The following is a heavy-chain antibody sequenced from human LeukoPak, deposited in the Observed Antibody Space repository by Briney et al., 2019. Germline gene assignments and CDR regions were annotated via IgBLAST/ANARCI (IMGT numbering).Heavy chain of an antibody. Sequence: SETLSLTCTVSGYSINSGYYWGWIRQPPGKGLEWIGTIRHSGTTYYNPSLKSRVTISVDTSKNQFSLKLSSVTAADTAVYYCARVKWDYYDSSGYYADLFDYWGQGTLVTVSS. V-gene: IGHV4-38-2*02. CDR3: ARVKWDYYDSSGYYADLFDY. CDR2: IRHSGTT. CDR1: GYSINSGYY. J-gene: IGHJ4*02. D-gene: IGHD3-22*01.